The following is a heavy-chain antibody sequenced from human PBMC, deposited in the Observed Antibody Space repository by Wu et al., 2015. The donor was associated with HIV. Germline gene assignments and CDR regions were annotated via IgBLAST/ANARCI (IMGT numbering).Heavy chain of an antibody. J-gene: IGHJ6*02. CDR2: IIPIFGTA. CDR1: GYTFTRYV. D-gene: IGHD2-2*01. V-gene: IGHV1-69*13. Sequence: QVQLVQSGTEVKKPGASVKVSCKASGYTFTRYVMSWLRQAPGQGLEWMGRIIPIFGTANYAQKFQGRVTITADESTSTAYMELSSLRSEDTAVYYCTHCSSTSCYQDNYGMDVWGQGTTVTVSS. CDR3: THCSSTSCYQDNYGMDV.